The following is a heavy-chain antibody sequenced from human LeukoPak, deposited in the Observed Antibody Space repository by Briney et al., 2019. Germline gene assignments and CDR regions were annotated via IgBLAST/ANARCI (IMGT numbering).Heavy chain of an antibody. CDR1: GFTFSSYP. Sequence: GGSLRLSCTASGFTFSSYPMHWVRQAPGKGLECVSGISHNGGTTNSATSVKGRFTISRDNSKNTLYLQMDSLRPEDMAVYYCARDPKRWLQLGVGRYFDNWGRGTLVTVSS. J-gene: IGHJ4*02. V-gene: IGHV3-64*01. CDR3: ARDPKRWLQLGVGRYFDN. D-gene: IGHD5-24*01. CDR2: ISHNGGTT.